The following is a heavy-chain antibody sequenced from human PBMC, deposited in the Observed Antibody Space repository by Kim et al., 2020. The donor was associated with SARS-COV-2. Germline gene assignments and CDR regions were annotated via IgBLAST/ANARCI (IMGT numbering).Heavy chain of an antibody. CDR1: GFTFSDYY. CDR2: ISSSGSTI. V-gene: IGHV3-11*01. CDR3: ARRPSTYSYGHYYYYMDV. D-gene: IGHD5-18*01. J-gene: IGHJ6*03. Sequence: GGSLRLSCAASGFTFSDYYMSWIRQAPGKGLEWVSYISSSGSTIYYADSVKGRFTISRDNAKNSLYLQMNSLRAEDTAVYYCARRPSTYSYGHYYYYMDVWGKGTTVTVSS.